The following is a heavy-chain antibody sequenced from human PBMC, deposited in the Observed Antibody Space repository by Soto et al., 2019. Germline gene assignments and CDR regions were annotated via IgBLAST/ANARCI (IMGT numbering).Heavy chain of an antibody. Sequence: PGGSLRLSCAASGFTFSNFGMHWVRQAPGKGLDWVAVISFDGNTKYYADSVKDRFLVSRDNAKNTLCLQMNSLRLEDTAVYYCATNREKGVVTPFDYWGQGTLVTVSS. CDR3: ATNREKGVVTPFDY. J-gene: IGHJ4*02. CDR1: GFTFSNFG. D-gene: IGHD2-15*01. V-gene: IGHV3-30*03. CDR2: ISFDGNTK.